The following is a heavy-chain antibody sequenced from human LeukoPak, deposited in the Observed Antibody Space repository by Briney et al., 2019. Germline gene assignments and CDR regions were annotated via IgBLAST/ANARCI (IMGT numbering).Heavy chain of an antibody. CDR2: INPNSGGT. Sequence: ASVKVSCKASGYTFTGYYMHWVRQAPGQGLEWMGRINPNSGGTNYAQKFQGRVTMTRDPSISTAYMELSRLRSDDSAVYYCARXXXRMXQQXVGXYWGQGTLVXXSS. J-gene: IGHJ4*02. D-gene: IGHD6-13*01. CDR3: ARXXXRMXQQXVGXY. V-gene: IGHV1-2*06. CDR1: GYTFTGYY.